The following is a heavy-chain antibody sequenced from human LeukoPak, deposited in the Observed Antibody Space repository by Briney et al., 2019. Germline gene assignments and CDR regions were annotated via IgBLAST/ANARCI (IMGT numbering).Heavy chain of an antibody. V-gene: IGHV5-51*01. CDR1: GYRFAIYW. CDR2: IYPDDSDT. CDR3: ARRGGYGGNFDW. J-gene: IGHJ4*02. D-gene: IGHD4-23*01. Sequence: GESLKISCEGFGYRFAIYWIGWVRQMPGKGLEWIGNIYPDDSDTRYSPSFQGQVTISADKSISTAYLQWSSLKASDTAIYYCARRGGYGGNFDWWGQGTLVTVSS.